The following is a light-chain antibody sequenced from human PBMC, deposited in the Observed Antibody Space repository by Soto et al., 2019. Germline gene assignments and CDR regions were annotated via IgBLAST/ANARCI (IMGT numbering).Light chain of an antibody. Sequence: EIVMTQSPATLSMSPGERATLSCRASQTMGSNLAWYQQKPGQGPRLLVYRASTRATGIPARFSGSGSGSEFTLTISSLQSEDFAVYYCQQHNNWPWTFGQGTKVEIK. CDR3: QQHNNWPWT. V-gene: IGKV3D-15*01. CDR1: QTMGSN. CDR2: RAS. J-gene: IGKJ1*01.